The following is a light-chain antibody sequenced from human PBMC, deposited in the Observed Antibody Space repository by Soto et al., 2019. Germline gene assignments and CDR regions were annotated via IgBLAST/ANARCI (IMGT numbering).Light chain of an antibody. Sequence: DIVMTQSPDSLAVSLGERATINCRSSQSVFQTSNSKNYLAWYQQKPGQPPKLLIYWTSTRESGVPDRFTGSGSGIDFTLTISRLQAEDVATYYCQQYYASPRTFGQGTKVEIK. J-gene: IGKJ1*01. V-gene: IGKV4-1*01. CDR3: QQYYASPRT. CDR2: WTS. CDR1: QSVFQTSNSKNY.